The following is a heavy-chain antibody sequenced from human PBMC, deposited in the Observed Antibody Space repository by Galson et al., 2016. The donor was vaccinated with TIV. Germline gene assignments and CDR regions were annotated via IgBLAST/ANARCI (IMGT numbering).Heavy chain of an antibody. Sequence: SVKVSCKASGYTFTRYYIHWVRPAAGQGLEWMGIIDPSNGGTTYAQKFQGRLTLTRDTSTSTVYFELSSLTSEDTALYYCASPHSGSYDFDYWGQGTLVTVSS. J-gene: IGHJ4*02. CDR1: GYTFTRYY. CDR2: IDPSNGGT. CDR3: ASPHSGSYDFDY. V-gene: IGHV1-46*03. D-gene: IGHD3-16*01.